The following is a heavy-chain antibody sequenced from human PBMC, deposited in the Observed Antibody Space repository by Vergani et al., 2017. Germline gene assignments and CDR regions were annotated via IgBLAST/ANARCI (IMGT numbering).Heavy chain of an antibody. CDR1: GGSISSSSYY. J-gene: IGHJ6*02. CDR3: ARVGHWNDLGFYYYYGMDV. V-gene: IGHV4-39*07. CDR2: IYYSGST. Sequence: QVQLQESGPGLVKPSQTLSLTCTVSGGSISSSSYYWGWIRQPPGKGLEWIGSIYYSGSTYYNPSLKSRVTISVDTSKNQFSLKLSSVTAADTAVYYCARVGHWNDLGFYYYYGMDVWGQGTTVTVSS. D-gene: IGHD1-1*01.